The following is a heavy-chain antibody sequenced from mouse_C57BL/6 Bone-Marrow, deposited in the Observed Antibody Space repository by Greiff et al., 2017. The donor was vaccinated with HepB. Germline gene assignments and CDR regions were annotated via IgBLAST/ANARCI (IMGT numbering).Heavy chain of an antibody. D-gene: IGHD2-4*01. J-gene: IGHJ2*01. V-gene: IGHV1-50*01. CDR1: GYTFTSYW. Sequence: QVQLQQSGAELVKPGASVKLSCKASGYTFTSYWMQWVKQRPGQGLEWIGEIDPSDSYTNYNQKFKGKATLTVDTSSSTAYMQLSSLTSEDSAVYYCARFGYYDYDVYYFDYWGQGTTLTVSS. CDR3: ARFGYYDYDVYYFDY. CDR2: IDPSDSYT.